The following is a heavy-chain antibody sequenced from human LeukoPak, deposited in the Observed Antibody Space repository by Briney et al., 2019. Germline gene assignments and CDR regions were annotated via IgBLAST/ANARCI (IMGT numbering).Heavy chain of an antibody. Sequence: GRSPRLSCAASGFTFSRHGMHWVRQAPGKGLEWVAVIGDTGRAKYYADSVEGRFTASRDNSKNTLYLEVNSLRYDDTALYYCAREAAWGNWYFDLWGRGTLVTVSS. J-gene: IGHJ2*01. CDR1: GFTFSRHG. D-gene: IGHD3-16*01. CDR2: IGDTGRAK. CDR3: AREAAWGNWYFDL. V-gene: IGHV3-30*03.